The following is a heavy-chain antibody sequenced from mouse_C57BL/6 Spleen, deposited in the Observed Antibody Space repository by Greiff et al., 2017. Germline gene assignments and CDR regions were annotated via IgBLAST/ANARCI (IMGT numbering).Heavy chain of an antibody. Sequence: QVQLQQPGAELVRPGTSVKLSCKASGYTFTSYWMHWVKQRPGQGLEWIGVIDPSDSYTNYNQKFKGKATLTVDTSSSTAYMQLSSLTSEDSAVDYCARRELAWFAYWGQGTLVTVSA. J-gene: IGHJ3*01. CDR1: GYTFTSYW. CDR2: IDPSDSYT. CDR3: ARRELAWFAY. V-gene: IGHV1-59*01.